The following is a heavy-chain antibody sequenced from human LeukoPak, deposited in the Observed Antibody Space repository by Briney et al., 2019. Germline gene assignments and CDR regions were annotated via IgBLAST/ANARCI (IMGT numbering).Heavy chain of an antibody. CDR2: ISGSNSYI. Sequence: GGSLRLSCAASGFTFSSYSMNWVRQAPGKGLEWVSSISGSNSYIYYADSMKGRFTISRDNAKNSLYLQMNSLKTEDTAVYYCTRFVYGAAADETGGHWGQGTLVTVSS. CDR1: GFTFSSYS. J-gene: IGHJ4*02. V-gene: IGHV3-21*04. CDR3: TRFVYGAAADETGGH. D-gene: IGHD6-13*01.